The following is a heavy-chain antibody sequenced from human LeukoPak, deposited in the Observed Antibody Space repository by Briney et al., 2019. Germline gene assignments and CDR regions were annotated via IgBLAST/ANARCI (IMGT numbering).Heavy chain of an antibody. J-gene: IGHJ5*02. D-gene: IGHD6-19*01. Sequence: SETLSLTCTVSGGSISTSTSYWGWLRQPPGKGLEWIGSIYHGGSTYYNPSLKSRVTMSVATSKNQVSLKMSFVTPADTAFYYCARATGFTSGWRWFDPWGQGTLVTVSS. CDR2: IYHGGST. CDR3: ARATGFTSGWRWFDP. V-gene: IGHV4-39*07. CDR1: GGSISTSTSY.